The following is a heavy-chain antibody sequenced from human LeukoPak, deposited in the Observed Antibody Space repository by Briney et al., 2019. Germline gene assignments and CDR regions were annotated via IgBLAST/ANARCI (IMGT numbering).Heavy chain of an antibody. Sequence: PSETLSLTCTVSGGSISSSSYYWGWIRQPPGKGLEWIGSIYYSGSTYYNPSLKSRVTISVDTSKNQCSLKLSSVTAADTAVYYCASPGARGYDSSGYYPFDYWGQGTLVTVSS. J-gene: IGHJ4*02. CDR1: GGSISSSSYY. D-gene: IGHD3-22*01. V-gene: IGHV4-39*01. CDR3: ASPGARGYDSSGYYPFDY. CDR2: IYYSGST.